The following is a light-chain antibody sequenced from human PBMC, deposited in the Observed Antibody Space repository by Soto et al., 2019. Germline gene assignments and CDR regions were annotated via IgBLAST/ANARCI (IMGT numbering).Light chain of an antibody. Sequence: DIVMTHSPLSLPVIPREPASISCSSRQSLLHSNGYNYLDWYLQKPGQSPQLLIYLGSNRASGVPDRFSGSGSGTDFTLKISRVEAEDVGVYYCMQPLQSWTFGQGTKVDIK. V-gene: IGKV2-28*01. CDR1: QSLLHSNGYNY. CDR3: MQPLQSWT. CDR2: LGS. J-gene: IGKJ1*01.